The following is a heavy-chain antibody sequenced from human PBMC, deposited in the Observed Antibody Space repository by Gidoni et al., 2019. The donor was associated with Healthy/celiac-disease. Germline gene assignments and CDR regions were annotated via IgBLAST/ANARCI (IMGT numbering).Heavy chain of an antibody. CDR3: ARNVYNWNDEGWWFDP. V-gene: IGHV3-33*01. CDR2: IWYDGSNK. J-gene: IGHJ5*02. Sequence: QVQLVESGGGVVQPGRSLRLSCAASGFTFSSYGMHWVRQAPGKGLEWVAVIWYDGSNKYYADSVKGRFTISRDNSKNTLYLQMNSLRAEDTAVYYCARNVYNWNDEGWWFDPWGQGTLVTVSS. CDR1: GFTFSSYG. D-gene: IGHD1-1*01.